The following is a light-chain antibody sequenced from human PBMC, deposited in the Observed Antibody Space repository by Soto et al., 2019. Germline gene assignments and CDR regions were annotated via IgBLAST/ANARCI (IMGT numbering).Light chain of an antibody. CDR1: QSVSSN. Sequence: EMVMTQSPATLSVSPGERATLSCRASQSVSSNLAWYQQKPGQAPRLLIYDASTRATGIPARFSGSGSGTQCTLTISRLQSEDFAVHYCQYYNHCPPWTFGQGTKVEIK. J-gene: IGKJ1*01. CDR3: QYYNHCPPWT. V-gene: IGKV3-15*01. CDR2: DAS.